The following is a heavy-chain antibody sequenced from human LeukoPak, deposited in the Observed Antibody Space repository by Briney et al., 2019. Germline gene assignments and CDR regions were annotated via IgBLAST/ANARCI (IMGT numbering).Heavy chain of an antibody. Sequence: SETLSLTCTVSGGSISSYYWSWIRQPPGKGLEWIGYIYYSGSTNYNPSLKSRVTISVDTSKNQFSLKLSSVTAADTAVYYCARGLINYYYYYMDVWGNGTTVTVSS. CDR1: GGSISSYY. D-gene: IGHD3-22*01. CDR3: ARGLINYYYYYMDV. J-gene: IGHJ6*03. CDR2: IYYSGST. V-gene: IGHV4-59*01.